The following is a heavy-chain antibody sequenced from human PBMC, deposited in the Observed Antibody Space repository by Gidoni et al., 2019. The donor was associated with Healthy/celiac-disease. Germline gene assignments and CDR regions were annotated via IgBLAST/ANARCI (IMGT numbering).Heavy chain of an antibody. CDR1: GFTFSSYA. J-gene: IGHJ6*02. V-gene: IGHV3-23*01. Sequence: EVQLLESGGGLVQPGGSLRLSCAASGFTFSSYAMSWVRQAPGKGLEWVSAISGSGGSTYYADSVKGRFTISRDNSKNTLYLQMNSLRAEDTAVYYCAKHMDYDILTGYWNLYYYYYGMDVWGQGTTVTVSS. CDR3: AKHMDYDILTGYWNLYYYYYGMDV. CDR2: ISGSGGST. D-gene: IGHD3-9*01.